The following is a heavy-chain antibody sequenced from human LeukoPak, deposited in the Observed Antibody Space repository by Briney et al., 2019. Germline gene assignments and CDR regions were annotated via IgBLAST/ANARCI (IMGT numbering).Heavy chain of an antibody. J-gene: IGHJ4*02. D-gene: IGHD3-16*01. CDR1: GFTFSDYY. CDR3: ARTLWGLTLLSSDY. Sequence: GGSLRLSCAASGFTFSDYYMSWIRQAPGKGLEWVSYISSSGSTIYYADSVKGRFTISRDNAKNSLYLQMNSLRAEDTAIYYCARTLWGLTLLSSDYWGQGTLITVSS. CDR2: ISSSGSTI. V-gene: IGHV3-11*01.